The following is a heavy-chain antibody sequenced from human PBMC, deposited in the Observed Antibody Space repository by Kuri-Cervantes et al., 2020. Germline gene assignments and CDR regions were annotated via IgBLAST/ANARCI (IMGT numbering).Heavy chain of an antibody. J-gene: IGHJ4*02. CDR3: ARGSRSWFDVTIDY. Sequence: ASVKVSCKASGYTFTSYGISWVRQAPGQGLEWMGWISAYNGNTKYSQKFQGRVTMTRNTSISTAYMELSSLRSEDTAVYYCARGSRSWFDVTIDYWGQGTLVTVSS. V-gene: IGHV1-18*01. D-gene: IGHD3-10*01. CDR1: GYTFTSYG. CDR2: ISAYNGNT.